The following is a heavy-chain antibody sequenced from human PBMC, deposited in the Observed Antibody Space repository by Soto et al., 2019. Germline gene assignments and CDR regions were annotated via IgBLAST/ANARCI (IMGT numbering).Heavy chain of an antibody. V-gene: IGHV5-51*01. CDR3: ARRHSYDAFDI. CDR2: IYPGDSDT. J-gene: IGHJ3*02. Sequence: GESLKISCKASGYSFTSYWIAWVRQMPGKGLEWMGTIYPGDSDTRYSPSFQGQVTISADKAISTAYLQWSSLKASDTAMYYCARRHSYDAFDIWGQGTMVTVSS. CDR1: GYSFTSYW. D-gene: IGHD5-18*01.